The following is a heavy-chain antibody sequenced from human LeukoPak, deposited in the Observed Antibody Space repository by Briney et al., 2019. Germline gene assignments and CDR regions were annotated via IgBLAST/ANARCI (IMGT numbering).Heavy chain of an antibody. V-gene: IGHV3-9*01. D-gene: IGHD6-19*01. CDR1: GFTFDDYA. CDR2: ISWNSGSI. CDR3: AKDSYSSGWTYYFDY. J-gene: IGHJ4*02. Sequence: GGSLRLSCAASGFTFDDYAMHWVRQAPGKGLEWVSGISWNSGSIGYADSVRGRFTISRDNAKNSLYLQMNSLRAEDTALYYCAKDSYSSGWTYYFDYWGQGTLVTVSS.